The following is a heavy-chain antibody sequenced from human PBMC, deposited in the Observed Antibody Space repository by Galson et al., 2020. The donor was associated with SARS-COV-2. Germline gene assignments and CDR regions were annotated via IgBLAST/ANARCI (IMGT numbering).Heavy chain of an antibody. D-gene: IGHD2-2*03. CDR3: ARDVDVVLVPGSNWFDS. CDR1: GVTFSNLV. V-gene: IGHV1-69*13. CDR2: IIPRLGTT. J-gene: IGHJ5*01. Sequence: SVKVSCKASGVTFSNLVVSWVRQAPGQSLEWMGEIIPRLGTTNYAEKFQGRVTITADESTSTVYMELSNLRSEDTAMYYCARDVDVVLVPGSNWFDSWGQGTLVTVSS.